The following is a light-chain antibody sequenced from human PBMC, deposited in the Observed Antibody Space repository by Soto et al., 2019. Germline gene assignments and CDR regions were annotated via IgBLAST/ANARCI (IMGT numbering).Light chain of an antibody. J-gene: IGKJ1*01. V-gene: IGKV1-5*03. CDR3: QQYKTYWT. Sequence: DIQMTQSPSTLSASVVDIVTITFRPSQSVSSWLAWVQQEPGKAPKLLIYKASSLQSGVSSRLSGGGSGTEFTLTISSLQPDDSATYYCQQYKTYWTFGPGTKVDIK. CDR2: KAS. CDR1: QSVSSW.